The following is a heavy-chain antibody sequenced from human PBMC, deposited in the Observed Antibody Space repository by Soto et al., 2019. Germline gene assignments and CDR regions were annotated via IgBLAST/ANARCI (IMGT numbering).Heavy chain of an antibody. Sequence: EVQVWESGGGLVQPGGSLRRSCAASGFPFSRYSLSLVRKAPGKGLEWVSTIQGGGGYTHYTDSVKGRFTISRDNSRNTLYLQMNSLRAAATAVYYCAKNRGSGSYTNWNFAVGGRGTLVTVSS. V-gene: IGHV3-23*01. CDR3: AKNRGSGSYTNWNFAV. CDR2: IQGGGGYT. J-gene: IGHJ2*01. CDR1: GFPFSRYS. D-gene: IGHD1-26*01.